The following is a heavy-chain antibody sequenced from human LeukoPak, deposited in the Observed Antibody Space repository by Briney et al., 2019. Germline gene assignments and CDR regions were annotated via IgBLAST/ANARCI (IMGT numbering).Heavy chain of an antibody. V-gene: IGHV1-24*01. J-gene: IGHJ3*02. D-gene: IGHD2-2*01. CDR1: GYTLTELS. Sequence: ASVKVSCKVSGYTLTELSMHWVRQAPGKGLEWMGGFDPEDGETIYAQKFQGRVTMTEDTSTDTAYMELSSLRSEDTAVYYCATRIVVVPTDDAFDIWGQGTMVTVSS. CDR2: FDPEDGET. CDR3: ATRIVVVPTDDAFDI.